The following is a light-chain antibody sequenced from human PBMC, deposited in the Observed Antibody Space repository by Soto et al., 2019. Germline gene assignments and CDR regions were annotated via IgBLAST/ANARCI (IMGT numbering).Light chain of an antibody. V-gene: IGLV1-36*01. CDR2: YDD. J-gene: IGLJ1*01. Sequence: QSVLTQPPSVSEAPRQRVTISCSGSSSNIGNNAVNWYQQLPGKAPKILIFYDDLLPSGVSDRFSASKSGTSAALAISGLQSEDEADYFCAAWDDSVNGCVFGTGTKVTVL. CDR1: SSNIGNNA. CDR3: AAWDDSVNGCV.